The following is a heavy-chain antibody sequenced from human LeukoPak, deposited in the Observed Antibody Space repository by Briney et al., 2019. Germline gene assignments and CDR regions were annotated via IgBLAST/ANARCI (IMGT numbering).Heavy chain of an antibody. CDR1: GYTFTSYD. CDR2: IIPIFGTA. J-gene: IGHJ4*02. V-gene: IGHV1-69*13. D-gene: IGHD5-18*01. CDR3: AREEGRGYSYGTVG. Sequence: GASVKVSCKASGYTFTSYDINWVRQAPGQGLEWMGGIIPIFGTANYAQKFQGRVTITADESTSTAYMELSSLRSEDTAVYYCAREEGRGYSYGTVGWGQGTLVTVSS.